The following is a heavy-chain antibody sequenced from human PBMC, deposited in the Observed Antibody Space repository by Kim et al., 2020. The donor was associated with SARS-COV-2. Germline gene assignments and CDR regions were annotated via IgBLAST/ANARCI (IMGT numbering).Heavy chain of an antibody. CDR1: GFTFGDYA. D-gene: IGHD1-1*01. CDR3: TSTILDY. CDR2: ISSKAYGGTS. J-gene: IGHJ4*02. Sequence: GSLRLSCTASGFTFGDYAMSWFRQAPGKGLEWVGVISSKAYGGTSEYAASVKGRFTISRDDYKSISYLQMTRLKTEATAVYYCTSTILDYWGGGTLYTV. V-gene: IGHV3-49*03.